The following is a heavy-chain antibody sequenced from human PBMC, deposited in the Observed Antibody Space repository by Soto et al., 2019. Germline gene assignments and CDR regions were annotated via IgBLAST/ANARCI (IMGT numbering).Heavy chain of an antibody. CDR2: IKPYSGGA. J-gene: IGHJ5*02. Sequence: QVQLLQSGAEVKKPGASVKVSCKASGYTFTGYFMHWVRQAPGQGLEWMGWIKPYSGGADYAQSFQGRFTMNRETSISTVYMELRRLRFDDTAVYYCARVIRGAYYNSPLDTWGQGTVVTVSS. CDR3: ARVIRGAYYNSPLDT. V-gene: IGHV1-2*02. D-gene: IGHD3-10*01. CDR1: GYTFTGYF.